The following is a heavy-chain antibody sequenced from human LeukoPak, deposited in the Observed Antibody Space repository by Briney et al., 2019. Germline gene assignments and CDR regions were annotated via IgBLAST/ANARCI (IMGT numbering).Heavy chain of an antibody. J-gene: IGHJ3*02. D-gene: IGHD3-10*01. CDR3: GSGCVTMVRGVIISYAFDI. CDR2: INHSGSN. V-gene: IGHV4-34*01. Sequence: SETLSLTCALYGGSFSGYYWSWIRHPPGKGREWIGEINHSGSNNYNPSLKSRVTISVDTSKNQFFLKLSSVAAADTAVYYCGSGCVTMVRGVIISYAFDIWGQGTMVTVSS. CDR1: GGSFSGYY.